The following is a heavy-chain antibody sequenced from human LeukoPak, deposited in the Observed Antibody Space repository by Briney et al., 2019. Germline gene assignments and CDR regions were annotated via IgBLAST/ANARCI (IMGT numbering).Heavy chain of an antibody. Sequence: GESLKISCKGSGYSFTSYWIGWVRQMPGKGLEWMEIIYPGDSDTRYSPSFQGQVTISADKSISTAYLQWSSLKASDTAMYYCARLYYDILTGYIPDAFDIWGQGTMVTVSS. V-gene: IGHV5-51*01. CDR3: ARLYYDILTGYIPDAFDI. D-gene: IGHD3-9*01. J-gene: IGHJ3*02. CDR2: IYPGDSDT. CDR1: GYSFTSYW.